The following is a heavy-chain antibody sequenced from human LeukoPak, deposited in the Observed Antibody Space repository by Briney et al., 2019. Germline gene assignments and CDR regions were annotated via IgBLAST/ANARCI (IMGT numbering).Heavy chain of an antibody. V-gene: IGHV1-8*01. CDR1: GYTFTSYD. CDR3: ARDRTLEWLLHDYHYYGMDV. D-gene: IGHD3-3*01. Sequence: ASVKVSCKASGYTFTSYDINWVRQATGQGLEWMGWMNPNSGNTGYAQKFQGRVTMTRNTSISTAYMELSSLRSEDTAVYYCARDRTLEWLLHDYHYYGMDVWGQGTTVTVSS. CDR2: MNPNSGNT. J-gene: IGHJ6*02.